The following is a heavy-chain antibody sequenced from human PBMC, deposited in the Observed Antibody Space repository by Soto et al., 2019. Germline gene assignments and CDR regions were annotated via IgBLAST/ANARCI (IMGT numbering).Heavy chain of an antibody. Sequence: QLQLQESGPGLVKPSETLSLTCTVSGGSISSSSYYWGWIRQPPGKGLEWIGSIYYSGSTYYKPSLKSRVTISADTSKNQFSLNLSSVTAADTAVYYCARHCRHSSSCYLEFDPWGQGTLVTVSS. CDR3: ARHCRHSSSCYLEFDP. D-gene: IGHD2-2*01. CDR2: IYYSGST. V-gene: IGHV4-39*01. CDR1: GGSISSSSYY. J-gene: IGHJ5*02.